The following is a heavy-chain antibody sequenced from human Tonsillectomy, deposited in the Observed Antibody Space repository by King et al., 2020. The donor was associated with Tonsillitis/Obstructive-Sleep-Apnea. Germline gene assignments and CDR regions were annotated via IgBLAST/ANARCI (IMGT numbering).Heavy chain of an antibody. CDR1: GYTFTTYY. CDR2: VNPSGGST. Sequence: QLVQSGAEVKKPGASVKVSCKASGYTFTTYYMHWLRQAPGQGLELMGIVNPSGGSTSYAQTFQGRVTMTRDTATSTVYMELSSLRSEDTAVYYCARGGSDYGDYGGFDYWGQGTLVTVSS. V-gene: IGHV1-46*01. CDR3: ARGGSDYGDYGGFDY. D-gene: IGHD4-17*01. J-gene: IGHJ4*02.